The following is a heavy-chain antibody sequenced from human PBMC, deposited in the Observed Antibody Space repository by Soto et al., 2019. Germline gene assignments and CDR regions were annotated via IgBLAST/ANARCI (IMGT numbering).Heavy chain of an antibody. V-gene: IGHV4-4*02. CDR2: IYHSGST. Sequence: TSETLSLTCAVSGGSISSSNWWSWVRQPPGKGLEWIGEIYHSGSTNYNPSLKSRVTISVDKSKNQFSLKLSSVTAADTAVYYCARNGGWRIAAAGKEYYYYGMDVWGQGTTVTVSS. D-gene: IGHD6-13*01. CDR3: ARNGGWRIAAAGKEYYYYGMDV. CDR1: GGSISSSNW. J-gene: IGHJ6*02.